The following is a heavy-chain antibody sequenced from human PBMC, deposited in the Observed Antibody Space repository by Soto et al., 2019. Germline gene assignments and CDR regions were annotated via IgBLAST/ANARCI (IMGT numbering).Heavy chain of an antibody. CDR2: IYYNGST. J-gene: IGHJ3*02. D-gene: IGHD3-22*01. CDR1: GGSISSYY. Sequence: PSETLSLTCTVSGGSISSYYWSWIRQPPGKGLEWIGYIYYNGSTNYNPSLKSRVTISVDTSKNQFSLKLSSVTAADTAVYYCARAQNYYDSTGSFDIWGQGTMVTVSS. V-gene: IGHV4-59*08. CDR3: ARAQNYYDSTGSFDI.